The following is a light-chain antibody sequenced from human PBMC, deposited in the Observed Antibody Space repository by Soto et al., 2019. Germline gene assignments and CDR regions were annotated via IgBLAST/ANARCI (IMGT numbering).Light chain of an antibody. J-gene: IGKJ5*01. V-gene: IGKV2D-29*02. CDR1: QSLLHITGETF. CDR2: EAS. CDR3: MQSTQLPPT. Sequence: DVVMTQTPLSLSVGPGQPASISCKSSQSLLHITGETFLFWSLQKPGKSPQLLIYEASTRVSGVPDRFSGSGSGTDFTLEISRVETDDVGIYYCMQSTQLPPTFGQGTRLDIK.